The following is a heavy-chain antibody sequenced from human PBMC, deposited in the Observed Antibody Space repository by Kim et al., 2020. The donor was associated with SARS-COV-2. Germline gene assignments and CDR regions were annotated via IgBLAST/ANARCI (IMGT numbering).Heavy chain of an antibody. CDR1: GGSIYGDRR. J-gene: IGHJ5*02. CDR2: IFHIGGP. V-gene: IGHV4-4*02. Sequence: SETLSLTCDVSGGSIYGDRRYSWVRQSADKGLEWIGEIFHIGGPNYNPSFVSRVTISMDISKNQFSLRLSSVTAADTAVYYCAREAATNTWFAPWGRGIL. CDR3: AREAATNTWFAP. D-gene: IGHD1-26*01.